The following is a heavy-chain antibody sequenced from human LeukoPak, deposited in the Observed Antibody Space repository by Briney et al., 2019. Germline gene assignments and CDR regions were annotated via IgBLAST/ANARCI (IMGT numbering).Heavy chain of an antibody. CDR3: ARSPNYKGYFDY. Sequence: GGSLRLSCVASGITFSSYSMNWVRQAPGKGLEWVSSISSSSSYIYYADSVKGRFTISRDNAKNSLYLQMNSLRAEDTAVYYCARSPNYKGYFDYWGQGTLVTVSS. CDR2: ISSSSSYI. CDR1: GITFSSYS. V-gene: IGHV3-21*01. D-gene: IGHD3-10*01. J-gene: IGHJ4*02.